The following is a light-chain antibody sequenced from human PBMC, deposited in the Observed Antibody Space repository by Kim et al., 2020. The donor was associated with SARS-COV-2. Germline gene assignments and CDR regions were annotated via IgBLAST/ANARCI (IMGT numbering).Light chain of an antibody. CDR3: QTWGTGIVV. V-gene: IGLV4-69*01. J-gene: IGLJ2*01. Sequence: QLVLTQSPSASASLGASVKLTCTLSSGHSSYAIAWHQQQPEKGPRYLMKLNSDGSHNKGDGIPDRFSGSSSGTERYLTISSLQSEDEADYYCQTWGTGIVVFGGGNQLTVL. CDR2: LNSDGSH. CDR1: SGHSSYA.